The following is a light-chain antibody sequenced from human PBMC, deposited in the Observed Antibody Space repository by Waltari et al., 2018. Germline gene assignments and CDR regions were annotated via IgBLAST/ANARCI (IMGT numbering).Light chain of an antibody. CDR3: SSYTRTTIGLYV. V-gene: IGLV2-14*03. CDR1: SSDVGDYNY. J-gene: IGLJ1*01. Sequence: QSALTQPASVSGSPGQSITISCTGTSSDVGDYNYVSWYQQDPGKAPKLLIYDVSNRPSGVSTRFSGSKSGNTASLTISGLQAEDEADYYCSSYTRTTIGLYVFGTGTKVTVL. CDR2: DVS.